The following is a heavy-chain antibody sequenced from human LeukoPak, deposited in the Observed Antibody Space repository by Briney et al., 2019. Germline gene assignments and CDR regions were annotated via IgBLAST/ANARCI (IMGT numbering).Heavy chain of an antibody. Sequence: PSETLSLTCAVYGGSFSGYYWSWIRQPPGKGLEWIGEINHSGSTNYNPSLKSRVTISVDTSKNQFSLKLSSVTAADTAVYYCARGPPGKYEWLVPSYYYYYGMDVWGQGTTVTVSS. CDR1: GGSFSGYY. J-gene: IGHJ6*02. CDR3: ARGPPGKYEWLVPSYYYYYGMDV. D-gene: IGHD6-19*01. V-gene: IGHV4-34*01. CDR2: INHSGST.